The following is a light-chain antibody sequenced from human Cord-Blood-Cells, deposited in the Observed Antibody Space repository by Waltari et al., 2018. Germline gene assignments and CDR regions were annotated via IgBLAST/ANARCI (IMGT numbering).Light chain of an antibody. CDR1: SLRSYH. Sequence: SSELTQDPAVSVALGQTVRITCQGDSLRSYHAIWYQQKPGQAPVLVLYGKNNRPSGIPDRFSGSSSGNTASLTITGAQAEDEADYYCNTRDSSGNHLVFGGGTKLTVL. CDR2: GKN. J-gene: IGLJ2*01. CDR3: NTRDSSGNHLV. V-gene: IGLV3-19*01.